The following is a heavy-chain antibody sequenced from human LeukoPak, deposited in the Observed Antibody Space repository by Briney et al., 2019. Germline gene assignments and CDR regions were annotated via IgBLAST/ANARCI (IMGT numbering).Heavy chain of an antibody. J-gene: IGHJ4*02. V-gene: IGHV3-30-3*01. D-gene: IGHD2-15*01. CDR3: ARGRYCSGGRCYSDFDY. CDR2: ISYDGSNK. Sequence: PGGSLRLSCAASGFTFSSYAMHWVRQAPGKGLEWVAVISYDGSNKYYADSVKGRFTISRDNSKNTLYLQMNSLRAEDTAVYYCARGRYCSGGRCYSDFDYWGQGTLVTVFS. CDR1: GFTFSSYA.